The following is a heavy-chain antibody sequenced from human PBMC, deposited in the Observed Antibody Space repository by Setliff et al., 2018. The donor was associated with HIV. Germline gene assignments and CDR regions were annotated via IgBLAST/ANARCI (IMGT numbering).Heavy chain of an antibody. D-gene: IGHD2-21*01. J-gene: IGHJ4*02. V-gene: IGHV4-39*01. Sequence: SETLSLTCTVSGGSASNSRYYWAWIRQPPGKGLEYIGSIHYNEKTYYNPSLKSRVTISIDTSKNQFSLHLNSVTAADTAVYYCARYSWQPYYFDYWGQGTLVTVSS. CDR2: IHYNEKT. CDR3: ARYSWQPYYFDY. CDR1: GGSASNSRYY.